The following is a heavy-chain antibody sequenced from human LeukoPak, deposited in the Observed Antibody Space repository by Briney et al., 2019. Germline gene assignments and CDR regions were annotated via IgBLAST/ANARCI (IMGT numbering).Heavy chain of an antibody. Sequence: PGGSLRLSCAASGFTFSSYAMHWVRQAPGKGLEYVSAISSNGGSTYYANSVKGRFTISRDNSKNTLYLQMGSLRAEDTAVYYCARDRVGATLYFDYWGQGTLVTVSS. CDR3: ARDRVGATLYFDY. CDR1: GFTFSSYA. CDR2: ISSNGGST. D-gene: IGHD1-26*01. J-gene: IGHJ4*02. V-gene: IGHV3-64*01.